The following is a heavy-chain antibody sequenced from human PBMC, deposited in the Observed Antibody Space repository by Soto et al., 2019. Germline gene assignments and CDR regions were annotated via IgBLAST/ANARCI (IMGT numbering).Heavy chain of an antibody. J-gene: IGHJ5*02. D-gene: IGHD1-1*01. V-gene: IGHV4-4*07. CDR2: IYATGTT. CDR1: GASISGFY. Sequence: SGTLSLTCTVSGASISGFYWSWIRKSAGKGLEWIGRIYATGTTDYNPSLKSRVMMSVDTSKKQFSLKLRSVTAADTAVYYCVRDGTKTLRDWFDPWGQGISVTSPQ. CDR3: VRDGTKTLRDWFDP.